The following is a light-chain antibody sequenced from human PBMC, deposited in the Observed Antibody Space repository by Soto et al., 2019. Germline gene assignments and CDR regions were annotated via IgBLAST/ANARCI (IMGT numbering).Light chain of an antibody. CDR2: AAS. Sequence: DIQMTQSPSSLSASVEDRVIITCRASQSISNHLNWYQQKPGKAPKLLIFAASSLQSGVPSRFSGSGSGTEFTLTITSLQPDDFATYSCQQYDSYSWTFGQGTKVDIK. V-gene: IGKV1-39*01. CDR3: QQYDSYSWT. CDR1: QSISNH. J-gene: IGKJ1*01.